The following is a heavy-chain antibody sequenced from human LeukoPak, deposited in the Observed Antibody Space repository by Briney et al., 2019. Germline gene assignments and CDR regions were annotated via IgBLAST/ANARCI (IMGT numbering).Heavy chain of an antibody. CDR1: GYTFTGYY. V-gene: IGHV1-2*02. CDR3: AGLTSSGWYYFDY. D-gene: IGHD6-19*01. CDR2: INPNSGGT. Sequence: ASVKVSCKASGYTFTGYYMHWVRQAPGQGLEWMGWINPNSGGTNHAQKFQGRVTMTRDTSISTAYMELSRLRSDDTAVYYCAGLTSSGWYYFDYWGQGTLVTVSS. J-gene: IGHJ4*02.